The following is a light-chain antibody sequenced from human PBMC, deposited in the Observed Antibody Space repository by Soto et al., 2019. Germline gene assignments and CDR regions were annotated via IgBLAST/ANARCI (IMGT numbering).Light chain of an antibody. Sequence: QSALTQPGSVSGSPGQSITISCTGTSSDVGGYNYVSWYQQHPGKAPKLMIYDVSNRPSGVSNRFSGSKSGNTASLTISGLQAEDEADYYCSSYTGSSNCVFGGGTKLNVL. J-gene: IGLJ3*02. CDR2: DVS. CDR1: SSDVGGYNY. CDR3: SSYTGSSNCV. V-gene: IGLV2-14*01.